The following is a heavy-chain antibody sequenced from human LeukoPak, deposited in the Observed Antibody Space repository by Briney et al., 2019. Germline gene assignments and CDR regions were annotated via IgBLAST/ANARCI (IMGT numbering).Heavy chain of an antibody. CDR1: GYTFTVYY. D-gene: IGHD1-1*01. CDR2: INPNSGGT. CDR3: ARAQVQLQRPHYDYGMDV. J-gene: IGHJ6*02. V-gene: IGHV1-2*02. Sequence: EASVKVSCKASGYTFTVYYMHWVRQAPGQGLEWMGWINPNSGGTVFAQKFQGRVAITRDTSITTAYMELSRLRSYDTAVYYCARAQVQLQRPHYDYGMDVWGQGTTVTVSS.